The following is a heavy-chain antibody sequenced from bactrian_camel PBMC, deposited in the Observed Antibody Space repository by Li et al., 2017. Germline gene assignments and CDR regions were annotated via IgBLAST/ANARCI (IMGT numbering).Heavy chain of an antibody. Sequence: HVQLVESGGASVQAGGSLRLSCAVSGYTFSGYSLYWFRQAPGKEREGVAAIDAGGLIKYSDSVKGRFTISKDNAKNTLYLQMNSLKPEGTAIYYCAADGDGWCYWSDFNLWGQGTQVTVS. V-gene: IGHV3S57*01. CDR1: GYTFSGYS. CDR3: AADGDGWCYWSDFNL. CDR2: IDAGGLI. D-gene: IGHD8*01. J-gene: IGHJ4*01.